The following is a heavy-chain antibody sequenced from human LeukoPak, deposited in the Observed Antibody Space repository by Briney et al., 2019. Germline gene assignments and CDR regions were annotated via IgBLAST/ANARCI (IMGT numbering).Heavy chain of an antibody. CDR1: GGSLSSSSYY. V-gene: IGHV4-39*01. CDR2: IYYSGST. D-gene: IGHD3-10*01. J-gene: IGHJ4*02. Sequence: SETLSLTCTVSGGSLSSSSYYWGWIRQPPGKGLEWIGSIYYSGSTYYNPSLKSRVTISVDTSKNQFSLKLSSVTAADTAVYYCARRPGGLWFGELLSPFDYWGQGTLVTVPS. CDR3: ARRPGGLWFGELLSPFDY.